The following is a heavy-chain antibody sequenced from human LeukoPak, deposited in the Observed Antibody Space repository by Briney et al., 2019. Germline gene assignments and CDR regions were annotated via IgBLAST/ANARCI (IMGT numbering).Heavy chain of an antibody. CDR3: ARDEYGSGESDAFDI. D-gene: IGHD3-10*01. J-gene: IGHJ3*02. CDR2: IYSAGGT. Sequence: PGGSLRLSCAASGFTVSSNYMTWVRQAPGKGLEWVSLIYSAGGTYYTDSVKGRFTISRDNAKNSLYLQMNSLRDEDTAVYYCARDEYGSGESDAFDIWGQGTMVTVFS. CDR1: GFTVSSNY. V-gene: IGHV3-53*01.